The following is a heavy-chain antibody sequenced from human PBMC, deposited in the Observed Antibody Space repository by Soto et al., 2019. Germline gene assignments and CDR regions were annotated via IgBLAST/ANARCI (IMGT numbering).Heavy chain of an antibody. Sequence: ASVKVSFKASGYTFTSYYMHWVRQAPGQGLEWMGIINPSGGSTSYAQKFQGRVTMTRDTSTSTVYMELSSLRSEDTAVYYCARGLVVVVAVKEGWFDPWGQGTLVTVSS. J-gene: IGHJ5*02. D-gene: IGHD2-15*01. CDR2: INPSGGST. CDR1: GYTFTSYY. V-gene: IGHV1-46*01. CDR3: ARGLVVVVAVKEGWFDP.